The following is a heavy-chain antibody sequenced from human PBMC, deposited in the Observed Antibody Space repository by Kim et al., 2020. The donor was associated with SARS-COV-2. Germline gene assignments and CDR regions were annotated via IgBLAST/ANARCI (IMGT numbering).Heavy chain of an antibody. CDR2: ISSSSSYT. D-gene: IGHD5-18*01. CDR3: ARVNATAMVYYYGMDV. J-gene: IGHJ6*02. CDR1: GFTFSDYY. Sequence: GGSLRLSCAASGFTFSDYYMSWIRQAPGKGLEWVSYISSSSSYTNYADSVKGRFTISRDNAKNSLYLQMNSLRAEDTAVYYCARVNATAMVYYYGMDVWGQGTTVTVSS. V-gene: IGHV3-11*06.